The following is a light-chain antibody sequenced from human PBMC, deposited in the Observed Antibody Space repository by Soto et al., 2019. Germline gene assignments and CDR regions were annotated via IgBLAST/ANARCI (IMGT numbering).Light chain of an antibody. CDR2: AAS. V-gene: IGKV1-16*01. J-gene: IGKJ1*01. CDR3: QQYNNWPRT. CDR1: QYIVAY. Sequence: DIQVTQPPSSVSASVGDRVTITCRASQYIVAYLSWYQHKPGRAPELLIRAASTLQSGVPSRCSGSGSRTEFTLTISSLQSEDFAVYYCQQYNNWPRTFGQGTKVDI.